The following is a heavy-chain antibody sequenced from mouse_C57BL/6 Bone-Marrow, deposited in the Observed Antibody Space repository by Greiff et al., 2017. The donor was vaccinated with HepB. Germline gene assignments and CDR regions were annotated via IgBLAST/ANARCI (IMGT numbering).Heavy chain of an antibody. J-gene: IGHJ2*01. V-gene: IGHV5-9*01. CDR3: ARAGVYYGSEYFDY. CDR1: GFTFSSYT. D-gene: IGHD1-1*01. Sequence: EVKVEESGGGLVKPGGSLKLSCAASGFTFSSYTMSWVRQTPEKRLEWVATISGGGGNTYYPDSVKGRFTISRDNAKNTLYLQMSSLRSEDTALYYCARAGVYYGSEYFDYWGQGTTLTVSS. CDR2: ISGGGGNT.